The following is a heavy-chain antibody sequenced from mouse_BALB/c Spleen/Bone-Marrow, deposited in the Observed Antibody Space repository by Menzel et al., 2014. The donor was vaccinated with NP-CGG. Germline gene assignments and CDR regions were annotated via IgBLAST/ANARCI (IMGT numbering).Heavy chain of an antibody. CDR3: TRSGGNYNFAY. D-gene: IGHD2-1*01. CDR1: GYTFTSYW. J-gene: IGHJ3*01. V-gene: IGHV1S22*01. CDR2: VYPGNGNS. Sequence: LQQSGSELVRPGASVKLSCKASGYTFTSYWMHWVKQRHGQGLEWIGNVYPGNGNSNYDEKFKSKGTLTVDTSSSTAYMHLRSLTSEDSAVYYCTRSGGNYNFAYWGQGTLVTVSA.